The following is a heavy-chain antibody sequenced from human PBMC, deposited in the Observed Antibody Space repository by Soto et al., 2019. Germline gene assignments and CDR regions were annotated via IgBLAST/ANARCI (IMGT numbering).Heavy chain of an antibody. CDR3: ARDSGDSPFDY. J-gene: IGHJ4*02. V-gene: IGHV3-33*01. Sequence: ESGGGVVQPGGSLRLSCAASGFTFSLSGMHWVRQAPGKGLEWVAVIWSDGSKEIYADSVKGRFTISKDNSKNTLYLQMNSLRAEDTAVYYCARDSGDSPFDYWGQGTLVTVSS. CDR2: IWSDGSKE. D-gene: IGHD2-21*01. CDR1: GFTFSLSG.